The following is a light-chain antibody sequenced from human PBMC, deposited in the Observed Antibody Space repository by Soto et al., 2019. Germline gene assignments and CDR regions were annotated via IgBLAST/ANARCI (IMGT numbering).Light chain of an antibody. V-gene: IGKV1-12*01. J-gene: IGKJ2*01. Sequence: IQMTQSPSSVFASVGDRVTITCRASQDINRWLAWYQLKPGKAPKLLVFGAVTLQNGVQSRFSGSGSGTDFTLTISNLQPEYLGTYVCQQAFRFPYTFGQGTRLEFK. CDR2: GAV. CDR3: QQAFRFPYT. CDR1: QDINRW.